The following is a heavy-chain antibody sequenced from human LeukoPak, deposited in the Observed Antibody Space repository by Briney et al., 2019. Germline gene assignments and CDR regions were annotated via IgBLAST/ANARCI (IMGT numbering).Heavy chain of an antibody. CDR1: GLSFNNVG. J-gene: IGHJ4*02. D-gene: IGHD2/OR15-2a*01. Sequence: GGSLRLSCAASGLSFNNVGVSRVREAPGHRLECGGHIKSQPDGGTTECAAHVQGTFTISRDDSKNTLYLQMNSLKTEDTAVYSCTSLGATGFYAFDYWGQGTLVTVSS. CDR3: TSLGATGFYAFDY. CDR2: IKSQPDGGTT. V-gene: IGHV3-15*01.